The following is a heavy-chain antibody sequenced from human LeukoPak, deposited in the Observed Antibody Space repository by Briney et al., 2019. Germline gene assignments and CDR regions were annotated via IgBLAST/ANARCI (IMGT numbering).Heavy chain of an antibody. CDR1: GFIVSGDF. CDR3: ARDLVVGVAATIYYYGMDV. D-gene: IGHD2-15*01. V-gene: IGHV3-53*01. CDR2: IYSDGST. Sequence: PGGSLRLSCAASGFIVSGDFMSWVRQAPGKGLEWVSVIYSDGSTYYADSVKGRFTISRDNSKNTLYLQMNSLRAEDTAVYYCARDLVVGVAATIYYYGMDVWGQGTTVTVSS. J-gene: IGHJ6*02.